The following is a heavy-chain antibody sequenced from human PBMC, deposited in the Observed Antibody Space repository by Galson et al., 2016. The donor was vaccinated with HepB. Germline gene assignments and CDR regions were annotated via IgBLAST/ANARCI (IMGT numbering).Heavy chain of an antibody. CDR2: TWYDGSIE. D-gene: IGHD5-18*01. Sequence: LRLSCAASGFSLGTYGMNWVRQAPGKGLEWVAFTWYDGSIEYYADSVQGRFSISRDKSKNTLYLEMNNLRAEDTAVYFCAKDRGGIQLWGLHGMDVWGQGTTVTVSS. J-gene: IGHJ6*02. CDR1: GFSLGTYG. V-gene: IGHV3-33*03. CDR3: AKDRGGIQLWGLHGMDV.